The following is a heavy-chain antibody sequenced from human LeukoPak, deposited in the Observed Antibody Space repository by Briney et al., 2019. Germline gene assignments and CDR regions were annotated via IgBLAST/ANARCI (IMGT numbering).Heavy chain of an antibody. CDR3: AVYYDSSGYYR. Sequence: ASVKVSCKASGYTFTSYAISWVRQAPGQGLEWMGGIIPIFGTANYAQKFQGRVTITADESTSTAYMELSSLRSEDTAVYYCAVYYDSSGYYRWGQGTLVTVSS. D-gene: IGHD3-22*01. J-gene: IGHJ4*02. CDR1: GYTFTSYA. CDR2: IIPIFGTA. V-gene: IGHV1-69*13.